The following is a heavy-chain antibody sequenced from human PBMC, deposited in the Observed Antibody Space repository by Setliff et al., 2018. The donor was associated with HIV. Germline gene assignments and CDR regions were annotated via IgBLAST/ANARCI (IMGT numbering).Heavy chain of an antibody. CDR2: IKSNSDGGTT. V-gene: IGHV3-15*01. J-gene: IGHJ4*01. CDR3: TRESKRGYSRNWYYFDY. CDR1: GFIFSDAW. Sequence: PGGSLRLSCAASGFIFSDAWMSWARQAPGKGLEWVGRIKSNSDGGTTDYAAPVKGRFTISRDDSKNTLYLQMNSLQTEDTAVYYCTRESKRGYSRNWYYFDYWGHGTLVTVSS. D-gene: IGHD6-13*01.